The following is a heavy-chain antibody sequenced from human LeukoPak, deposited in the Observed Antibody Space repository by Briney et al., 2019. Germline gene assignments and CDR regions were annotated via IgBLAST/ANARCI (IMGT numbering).Heavy chain of an antibody. D-gene: IGHD1-26*01. Sequence: ASVKVSCKVSGYSLTKFTMEWVRQAPGKGLEWMGGFDPERGETIHAQKFQGRFTMTEDTSTDTACMELNSLTSEDTAVYYCATGSIVYDFWGQGTLVTVSS. J-gene: IGHJ4*02. V-gene: IGHV1-24*01. CDR1: GYSLTKFT. CDR3: ATGSIVYDF. CDR2: FDPERGET.